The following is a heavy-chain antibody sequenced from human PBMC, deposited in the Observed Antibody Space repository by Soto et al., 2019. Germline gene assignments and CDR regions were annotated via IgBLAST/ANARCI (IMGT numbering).Heavy chain of an antibody. D-gene: IGHD2-15*01. Sequence: SETLSLTCTVSGGSISSYYWSWIRQPPGKGLEWIGYIYYSGSTNYNPSLKSRVTISVDTSKNQFSLKLSSVTAADTAVYYCARGGYCSGGSCHFDYWGQGTLVTVSS. J-gene: IGHJ4*02. CDR3: ARGGYCSGGSCHFDY. CDR1: GGSISSYY. V-gene: IGHV4-59*01. CDR2: IYYSGST.